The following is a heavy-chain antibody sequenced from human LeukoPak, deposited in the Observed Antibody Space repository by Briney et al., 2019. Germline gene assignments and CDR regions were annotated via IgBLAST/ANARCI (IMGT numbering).Heavy chain of an antibody. D-gene: IGHD2-2*01. CDR1: GFTFSSYS. CDR2: ISGSGGST. J-gene: IGHJ4*02. Sequence: PGGSLRLSCAASGFTFSSYSMSWVRQAPGQGLEWVSGISGSGGSTDYADSVKGRFTISRDNSKNTLYLQMNSLRVEDTAVYYCAKDPGYQVVYCFDYWGQGTLVPSPQ. V-gene: IGHV3-23*01. CDR3: AKDPGYQVVYCFDY.